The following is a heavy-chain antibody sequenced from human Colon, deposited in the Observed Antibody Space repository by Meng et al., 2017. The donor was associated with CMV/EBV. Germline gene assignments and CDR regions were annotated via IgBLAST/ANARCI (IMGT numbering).Heavy chain of an antibody. Sequence: GGSLRLSCAGSGFTFGEYAMHWVRQVPGKGLEWLSGISWNSFSIDYVDSVKGRFTISRDNAKNSLFLQMNSLRAEDTAMYYCARNARGSGYWGQGTLVTVSS. CDR3: ARNARGSGY. CDR2: ISWNSFSI. V-gene: IGHV3-9*01. D-gene: IGHD3-10*01. J-gene: IGHJ4*02. CDR1: GFTFGEYA.